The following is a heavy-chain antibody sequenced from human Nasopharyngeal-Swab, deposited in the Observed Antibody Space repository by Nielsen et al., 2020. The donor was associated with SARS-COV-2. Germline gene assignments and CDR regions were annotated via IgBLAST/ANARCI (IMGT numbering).Heavy chain of an antibody. J-gene: IGHJ6*03. D-gene: IGHD3-3*01. Sequence: SVKVSCKASGGTFSSYAISWVRQAPGQGLEGMGGIIPIFGTSNYAQKFQGRVTITADESTSTAYMELSSLRSDDTAVYYCARGGRVRFLEWSYYYYMDVWGKGTTVTVSS. CDR1: GGTFSSYA. V-gene: IGHV1-69*13. CDR3: ARGGRVRFLEWSYYYYMDV. CDR2: IIPIFGTS.